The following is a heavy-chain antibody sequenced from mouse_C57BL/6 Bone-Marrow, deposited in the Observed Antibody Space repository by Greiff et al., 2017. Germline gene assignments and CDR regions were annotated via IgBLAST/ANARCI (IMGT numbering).Heavy chain of an antibody. CDR3: TREGGGYYVRYFDY. V-gene: IGHV5-9-1*02. J-gene: IGHJ2*01. Sequence: EVQLVESGEGLVKPGGSLKLSCAASGFTFSSYAMSWVRQTPEKRLEWVAYISSGGDYIYYADTVKGRFTISRDNARNTRYLQMSSLKSEDTAMYYCTREGGGYYVRYFDYWGQGTTLTVSS. D-gene: IGHD2-3*01. CDR1: GFTFSSYA. CDR2: ISSGGDYI.